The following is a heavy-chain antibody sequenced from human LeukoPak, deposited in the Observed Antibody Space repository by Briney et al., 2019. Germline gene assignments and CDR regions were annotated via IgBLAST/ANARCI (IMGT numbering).Heavy chain of an antibody. J-gene: IGHJ5*02. CDR2: IKQDGSEK. V-gene: IGHV3-7*04. CDR3: ARGYYDFWSGHQDWFDP. CDR1: GFTFSRYW. D-gene: IGHD3-3*01. Sequence: GGSLRLSCAASGFTFSRYWMSWVRQAPGKGGEWVANIKQDGSEKYYVDSVKGRFTISRDNAKNSLYLQMNSLRAEDTAVYYCARGYYDFWSGHQDWFDPWGQGTLVTVSS.